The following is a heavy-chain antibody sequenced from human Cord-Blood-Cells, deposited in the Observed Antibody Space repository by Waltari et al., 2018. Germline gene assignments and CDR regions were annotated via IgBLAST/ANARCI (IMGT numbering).Heavy chain of an antibody. V-gene: IGHV4-39*01. D-gene: IGHD2-2*01. J-gene: IGHJ4*02. Sequence: QMQLQEPGPGLVKPSETLSLTCTVSGGSISSSRYYWGWIRQPPGKGLEWIGSIYCSGSTYYNPSLKSRVTISVDTSKNQFSLKLSSVTAADTAVYYCARHFGRNIVVVPAAIDYWGQGTLVTVSS. CDR3: ARHFGRNIVVVPAAIDY. CDR2: IYCSGST. CDR1: GGSISSSRYY.